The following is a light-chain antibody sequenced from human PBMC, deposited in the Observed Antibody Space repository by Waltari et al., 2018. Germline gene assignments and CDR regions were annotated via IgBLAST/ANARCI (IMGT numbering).Light chain of an antibody. J-gene: IGLJ3*02. CDR1: NIRSKT. CDR2: DDS. CDR3: QVWDSSSDHRV. Sequence: SYILTQPPSVSVAPGQTARIPCGGNNIRSKTVHWYQQKPGQAPVLVVSDDSDRPSGIRERFADSNSGNTATLTISRVEAGDEADYYCQVWDSSSDHRVFGGGTTLTVL. V-gene: IGLV3-21*02.